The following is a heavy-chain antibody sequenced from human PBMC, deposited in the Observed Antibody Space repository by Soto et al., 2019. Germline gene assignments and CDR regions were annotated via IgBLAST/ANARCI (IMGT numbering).Heavy chain of an antibody. D-gene: IGHD3-3*01. CDR3: AKSGFLEWLSEYFQH. J-gene: IGHJ1*01. CDR1: GFTFSSYE. V-gene: IGHV3-48*03. Sequence: SLRLSCAASGFTFSSYEMNWVRQAPGKGLEWVSYISSSGSTIYYADSVKGRFTISRDNAKNSLYLQMNSLRAEDTAVYYCAKSGFLEWLSEYFQHWGQGTLVTVSS. CDR2: ISSSGSTI.